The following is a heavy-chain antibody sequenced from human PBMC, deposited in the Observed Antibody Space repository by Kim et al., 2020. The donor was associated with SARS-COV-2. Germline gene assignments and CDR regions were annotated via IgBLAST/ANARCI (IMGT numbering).Heavy chain of an antibody. Sequence: ASVKVSCQASGYPFTGHYIHWVRQAPGQGLEWMGRINPNSGGTNYAQNFQGRVTMTRDTSISIVYMELTRLRSDDTAVYYCAREGTPPYSYYYYMDVWGKGTTVTVSS. CDR1: GYPFTGHY. J-gene: IGHJ6*03. CDR3: AREGTPPYSYYYYMDV. V-gene: IGHV1-2*06. CDR2: INPNSGGT. D-gene: IGHD1-1*01.